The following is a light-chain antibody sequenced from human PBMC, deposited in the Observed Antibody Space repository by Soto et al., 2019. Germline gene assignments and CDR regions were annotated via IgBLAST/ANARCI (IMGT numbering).Light chain of an antibody. J-gene: IGLJ1*01. CDR3: NSYATGNTRV. CDR1: SSDIGDYDY. Sequence: QSALTQPASVSGSPGQSITISCTGSSSDIGDYDYVSWYQQHPGKAPKVLISEVSNRPSGLSNRFSGSKSGNTASLTISGLQAEDEADYYCNSYATGNTRVFGTGTKVTVL. V-gene: IGLV2-14*01. CDR2: EVS.